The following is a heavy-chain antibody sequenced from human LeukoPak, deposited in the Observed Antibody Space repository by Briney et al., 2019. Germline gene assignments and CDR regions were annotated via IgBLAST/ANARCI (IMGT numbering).Heavy chain of an antibody. Sequence: ASVKVSCKASGYTFTGYYMHWVRQAPGQGLEWMGWINPNSGGTNYAQKFQGRVTMTRDTSISTAYMELSRLRSDDTAVYYCARGEMIAVAGPDAFDIWGQGTMVTVSS. CDR2: INPNSGGT. CDR3: ARGEMIAVAGPDAFDI. V-gene: IGHV1-2*02. D-gene: IGHD6-19*01. CDR1: GYTFTGYY. J-gene: IGHJ3*02.